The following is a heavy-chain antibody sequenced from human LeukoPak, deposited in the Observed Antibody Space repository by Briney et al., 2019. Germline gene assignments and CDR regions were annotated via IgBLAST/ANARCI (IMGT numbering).Heavy chain of an antibody. CDR1: AFTFSGSV. J-gene: IGHJ4*02. CDR3: ARVGTMVRGVPSHFDY. Sequence: GWSLTLSCAASAFTFSGSVMHWVRQAAGKGMEWVGRITSKPNSYATVYAASVKGRFTISSDDSKNTAYLQMNSLRAEDTAVYYCARVGTMVRGVPSHFDYWGQGTLVTVSS. D-gene: IGHD3-10*01. CDR2: ITSKPNSYAT. V-gene: IGHV3-73*01.